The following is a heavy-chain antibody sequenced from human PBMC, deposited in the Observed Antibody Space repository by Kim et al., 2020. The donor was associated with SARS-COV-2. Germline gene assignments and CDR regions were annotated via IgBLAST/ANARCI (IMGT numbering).Heavy chain of an antibody. Sequence: GGSLRLSCAASGFTFSDYYMSWIRQAPGKGLEWVSYISSSSSYTNYADSVKGRFTISRDNAKNSLYLQMNSLRAEDTAVYYCARVPYSSGHYLFDYWGQGTLVTVSS. CDR3: ARVPYSSGHYLFDY. D-gene: IGHD6-19*01. V-gene: IGHV3-11*06. CDR2: ISSSSSYT. CDR1: GFTFSDYY. J-gene: IGHJ4*02.